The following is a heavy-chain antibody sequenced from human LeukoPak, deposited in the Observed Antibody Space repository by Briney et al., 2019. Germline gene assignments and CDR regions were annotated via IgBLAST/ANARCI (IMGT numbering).Heavy chain of an antibody. V-gene: IGHV3-30-3*01. J-gene: IGHJ5*02. Sequence: GRSLRLSCAASGFTFNSYAMHWVRQAPGKGLEWVAVISYDGSNKYYADSVKGRFTISRDNSKNTLYLQMNSLRAEDTAVYYCARELVEMATICWFDPWGQGTLVTVSS. CDR2: ISYDGSNK. D-gene: IGHD5-24*01. CDR3: ARELVEMATICWFDP. CDR1: GFTFNSYA.